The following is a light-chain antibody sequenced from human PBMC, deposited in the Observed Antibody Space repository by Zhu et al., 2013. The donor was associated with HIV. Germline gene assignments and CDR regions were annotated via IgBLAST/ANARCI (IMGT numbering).Light chain of an antibody. J-gene: IGLJ2*01. Sequence: QSALTQPASVSGSPGQSITISCTGTSSDVGSYNLVSWYQRHPGKAPKLMIYEVTNRPSGVSNRFSGSKSGNTASLTISGLQAEDESHYYCSSYTSSSTVLFGGGTKLTV. CDR2: EVT. CDR3: SSYTSSSTVL. CDR1: SSDVGSYNL. V-gene: IGLV2-14*02.